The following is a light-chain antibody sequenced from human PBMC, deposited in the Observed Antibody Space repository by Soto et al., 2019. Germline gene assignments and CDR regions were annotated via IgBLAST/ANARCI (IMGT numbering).Light chain of an antibody. CDR1: QSISSY. CDR2: DAS. J-gene: IGKJ5*01. CDR3: EQYDTWYT. V-gene: IGKV1-5*01. Sequence: ENQMTQSPSSLSASVGDRVTITCRASQSISSYLNWYQQKPGKAPKLLIYDASSLESGVPSRFSGSGSGTEFTLTISSLQPDDFATYFCEQYDTWYTFGQGTRLEIK.